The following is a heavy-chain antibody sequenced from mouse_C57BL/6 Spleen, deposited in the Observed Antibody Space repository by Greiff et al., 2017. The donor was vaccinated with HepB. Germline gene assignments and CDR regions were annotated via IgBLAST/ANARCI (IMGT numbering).Heavy chain of an antibody. J-gene: IGHJ1*03. D-gene: IGHD5-1*01. CDR2: IYPRSGNT. V-gene: IGHV1-81*01. Sequence: QVQLKESGAELARPGASVKLSCKASGYTFTSYGISWVKQRTGQGLEWIGEIYPRSGNTYYNEKFKGKATLTADKSSSTAYMELRSLTSEDSAVYVCARKGNEYWWYFDVWGTGTTVTVSS. CDR1: GYTFTSYG. CDR3: ARKGNEYWWYFDV.